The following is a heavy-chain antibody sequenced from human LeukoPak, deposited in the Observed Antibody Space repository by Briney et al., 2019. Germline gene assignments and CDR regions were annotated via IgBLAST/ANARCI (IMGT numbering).Heavy chain of an antibody. V-gene: IGHV4-61*02. CDR3: ARDRVIAASGRGCWFDP. CDR2: VYTSGST. J-gene: IGHJ5*02. D-gene: IGHD6-13*01. CDR1: GGSISSSTYY. Sequence: SETLSLTCTVSGGSISSSTYYWSWIRQPAGKGLEWIGRVYTSGSTNYNPSLKSRVTMSVDTSKNQFSLKLSSVTAADTAVYYCARDRVIAASGRGCWFDPWGQGTLSPSPQ.